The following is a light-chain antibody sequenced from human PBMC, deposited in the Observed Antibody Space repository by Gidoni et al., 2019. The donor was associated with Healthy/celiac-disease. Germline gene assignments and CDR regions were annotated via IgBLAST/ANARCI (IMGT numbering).Light chain of an antibody. CDR2: GAS. CDR1: QSVSSN. J-gene: IGKJ1*01. V-gene: IGKV3-15*01. Sequence: EIVMTQSPATLSVSPGERATLPCRASQSVSSNLAWYQQKPGQAPRLLIYGASTRATGIPARFSGSGSVTEFTLTISSLQSEDFAVYYCQQYNTWPRTFGQGTKVEIK. CDR3: QQYNTWPRT.